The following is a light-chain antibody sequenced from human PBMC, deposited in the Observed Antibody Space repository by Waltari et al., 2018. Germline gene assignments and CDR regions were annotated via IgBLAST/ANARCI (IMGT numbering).Light chain of an antibody. CDR3: QSYDTSLSVV. CDR1: GSNIGAGYD. V-gene: IGLV1-40*01. Sequence: QSVLTQPPSVSGAPGQRVTISCTGSGSNIGAGYDVHGYHQVPRTAPKLLIYGSTRRPLGVPDRFFGSTSGTSASLTITGLQVEDEGDYYCQSYDTSLSVVFGGGTKLTVL. CDR2: GST. J-gene: IGLJ3*02.